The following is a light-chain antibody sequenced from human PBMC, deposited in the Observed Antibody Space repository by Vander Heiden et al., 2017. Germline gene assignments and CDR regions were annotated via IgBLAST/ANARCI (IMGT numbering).Light chain of an antibody. Sequence: SYVLTEPPSVSVAPGQTARITCGGNNIGSKTVHWYQQRPGQAPVLVVYDDSDRPSGIPERFSGSNSGNTATMTISRVEAGDEADYYCQLWDSSSDHVVFGGGTKLTVL. CDR2: DDS. V-gene: IGLV3-21*02. CDR1: NIGSKT. J-gene: IGLJ3*02. CDR3: QLWDSSSDHVV.